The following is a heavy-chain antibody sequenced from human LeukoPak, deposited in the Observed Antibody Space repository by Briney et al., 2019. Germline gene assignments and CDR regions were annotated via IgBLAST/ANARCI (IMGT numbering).Heavy chain of an antibody. J-gene: IGHJ4*02. V-gene: IGHV4-59*08. CDR3: ARTGSSSGWANYFDY. CDR2: IYYSGST. CDR1: GGSISSYY. Sequence: PSETLSLTCTVSGGSISSYYWSWVRQPPGKGLEWIGYIYYSGSTNYNPSLKSRVTISVDTSKNQFSLKLSSVTAADTAVYYCARTGSSSGWANYFDYWGQGTLVTVSS. D-gene: IGHD6-19*01.